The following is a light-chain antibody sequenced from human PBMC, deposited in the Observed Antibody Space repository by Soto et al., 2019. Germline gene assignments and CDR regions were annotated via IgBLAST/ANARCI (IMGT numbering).Light chain of an antibody. J-gene: IGKJ2*01. CDR3: QQYNSYMYT. CDR1: QSISSW. Sequence: DIQMTQSPSTLSASVGDRVTITCRASQSISSWLAWYQQKPGKAPKLLNYNASSLESGVPSRFSGSGSGTEFTLTISSLQPDDFATYYCQQYNSYMYTFGQGTKVDIK. CDR2: NAS. V-gene: IGKV1-5*01.